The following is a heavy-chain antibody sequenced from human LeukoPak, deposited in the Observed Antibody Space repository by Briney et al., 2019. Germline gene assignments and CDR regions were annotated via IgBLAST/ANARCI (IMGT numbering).Heavy chain of an antibody. CDR1: GVTFSSYA. V-gene: IGHV3-23*01. J-gene: IGHJ4*02. Sequence: GGALRLSCAASGVTFSSYAMSWVREAPGKGVEWGSAISGSGGSTYYADSVKGRFTISRDNSKNTLYLQMNSLRAEDTAVYYCAKVAVAGYNGHFDYWGQGTLVAVSS. CDR3: AKVAVAGYNGHFDY. CDR2: ISGSGGST. D-gene: IGHD6-19*01.